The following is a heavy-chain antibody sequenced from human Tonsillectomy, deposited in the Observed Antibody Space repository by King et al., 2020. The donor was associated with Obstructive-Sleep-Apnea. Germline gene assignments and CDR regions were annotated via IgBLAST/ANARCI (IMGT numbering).Heavy chain of an antibody. J-gene: IGHJ4*02. CDR3: AIAYGDYSMFDY. CDR2: FAPEDGET. V-gene: IGHV1-24*01. CDR1: GYTLTELS. D-gene: IGHD4-17*01. Sequence: QLVQSGAEVKKPGASVKVSCKVSGYTLTELSMPWVRQAPGKGLEWMGGFAPEDGETIYAQKFQGRVTMTEDTSTDTAYMELSSLRSEDTAVYYCAIAYGDYSMFDYWGQGTLVTVSS.